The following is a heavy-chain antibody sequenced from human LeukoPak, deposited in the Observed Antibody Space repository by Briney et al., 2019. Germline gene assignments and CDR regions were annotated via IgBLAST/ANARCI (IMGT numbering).Heavy chain of an antibody. CDR2: IGGSGGNT. V-gene: IGHV3-23*01. D-gene: IGHD6-13*01. Sequence: GGSLRLSCAASGFTFSSYAMNWVRQAPGKGLEWVSSIGGSGGNTYYADSEKGRFTISRDNSKNTLYLQMNSLRAEDTAVYYCAKGVGSSPYDAFDIWGQGTMVTVSS. CDR3: AKGVGSSPYDAFDI. CDR1: GFTFSSYA. J-gene: IGHJ3*02.